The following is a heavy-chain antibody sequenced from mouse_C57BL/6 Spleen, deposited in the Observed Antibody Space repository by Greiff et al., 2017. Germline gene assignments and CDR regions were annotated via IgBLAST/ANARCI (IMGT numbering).Heavy chain of an antibody. CDR2: INYDGSST. D-gene: IGHD2-1*01. CDR1: GFTFSDYY. CDR3: ARRGIYYDFDY. V-gene: IGHV5-16*01. J-gene: IGHJ2*01. Sequence: DVKLVESEGGLVQPGSSMKLSCTASGFTFSDYYMAWVRQVPEKGLEWVANINYDGSSTYYLDSLKSRFIISRDNAKNILYLQMSSLKSEDTATYYCARRGIYYDFDYWGQGTTLTVSS.